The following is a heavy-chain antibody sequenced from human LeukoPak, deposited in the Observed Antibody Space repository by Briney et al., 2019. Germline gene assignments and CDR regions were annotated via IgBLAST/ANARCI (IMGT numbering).Heavy chain of an antibody. CDR2: INPNSGGT. D-gene: IGHD2-2*02. CDR1: GYTFTSYG. Sequence: ASVKVSCKASGYTFTSYGISWVRQAPGQGLEWMGWINPNSGGTNYAQKFQGRVTMTRDTSISTAYMELSRLRSDDTAVYYCARQARVVPAAIRSWFDPWGQGTLVTVSS. J-gene: IGHJ5*02. CDR3: ARQARVVPAAIRSWFDP. V-gene: IGHV1-2*02.